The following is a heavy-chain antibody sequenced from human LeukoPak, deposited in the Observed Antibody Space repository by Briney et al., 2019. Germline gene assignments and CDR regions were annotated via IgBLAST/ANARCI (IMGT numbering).Heavy chain of an antibody. V-gene: IGHV3-74*01. J-gene: IGHJ3*02. Sequence: QSGGSLRLSCAASGFILSNYWMYWVRQAPGKGLVWVSRINSDGSSTSYADSVKGRFTISRDNAKNTVYLQMNSLRAEDTAVYYCARWSESYYFAAFDIWGRGTMVTVSS. CDR2: INSDGSST. CDR3: ARWSESYYFAAFDI. CDR1: GFILSNYW. D-gene: IGHD1-26*01.